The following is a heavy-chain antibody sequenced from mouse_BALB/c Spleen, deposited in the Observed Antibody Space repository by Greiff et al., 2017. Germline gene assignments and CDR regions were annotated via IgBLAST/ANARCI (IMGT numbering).Heavy chain of an antibody. J-gene: IGHJ3*01. CDR3: ARPLDSSGYGRFAY. V-gene: IGHV1-7*01. D-gene: IGHD3-2*01. CDR1: GYTFTSYW. Sequence: QVQLKQSGAELAKPGASVKMSCKASGYTFTSYWMHWVKQRPGPGLEWIGYINPSTGYTEYNQKFKDKATLTADKSSSTAYMQLSSLTSEDSAVYYCARPLDSSGYGRFAYWGQGTLVTVSA. CDR2: INPSTGYT.